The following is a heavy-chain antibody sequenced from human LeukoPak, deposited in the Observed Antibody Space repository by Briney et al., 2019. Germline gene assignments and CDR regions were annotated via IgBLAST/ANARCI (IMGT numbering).Heavy chain of an antibody. J-gene: IGHJ5*02. CDR3: AKTSSSSWYQLYNWFDP. CDR1: GFTFSSYA. D-gene: IGHD6-13*01. Sequence: GGSLRLSCAASGFTFSSYAMSWVRQAPGKGLEWVSAISGSGGSTYYADSVKGRFTISIDNSKNTLYLQMNSLRAEDTAVYYCAKTSSSSWYQLYNWFDPWGQGTLVTVSS. CDR2: ISGSGGST. V-gene: IGHV3-23*01.